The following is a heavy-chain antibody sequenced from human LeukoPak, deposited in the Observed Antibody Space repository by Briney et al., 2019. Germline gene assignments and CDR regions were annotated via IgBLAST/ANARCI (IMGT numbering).Heavy chain of an antibody. J-gene: IGHJ6*02. Sequence: ASVKVSCKASGYTFTSYGISWVRQAPGQGLERMGWISAYNGNTNYAQKLQGRVTMTTDTSTSTAYMELRSLRSDDTAVYYCATLGVFSSYYYYGMDVWGQGTTVTVSS. CDR2: ISAYNGNT. V-gene: IGHV1-18*01. D-gene: IGHD1-26*01. CDR3: ATLGVFSSYYYYGMDV. CDR1: GYTFTSYG.